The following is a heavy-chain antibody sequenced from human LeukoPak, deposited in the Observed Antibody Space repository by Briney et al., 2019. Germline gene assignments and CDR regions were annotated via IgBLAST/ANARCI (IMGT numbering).Heavy chain of an antibody. CDR1: GYSFTSYW. V-gene: IGHV5-51*01. J-gene: IGHJ6*03. Sequence: GESLKISCKGSGYSFTSYWIGWVRQMPGKGLEWMGIIYPGDSDTRYSPSFQGQVTISADKSISTAYLQWSSLKASDTAMYYCARQRTEVCTYYYYYYMDVWGKGTTVTVSS. CDR2: IYPGDSDT. CDR3: ARQRTEVCTYYYYYYMDV. D-gene: IGHD2-8*01.